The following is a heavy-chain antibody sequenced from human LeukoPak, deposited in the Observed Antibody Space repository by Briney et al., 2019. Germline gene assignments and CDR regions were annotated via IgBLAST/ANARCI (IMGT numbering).Heavy chain of an antibody. J-gene: IGHJ3*02. CDR1: GYTFTGYY. D-gene: IGHD7-27*01. CDR3: TRGDGDGPARRAFDI. CDR2: INPTSGDT. V-gene: IGHV1-2*02. Sequence: ASVKVSCKASGYTFTGYYIHWVRQAPGQGLEWMAWINPTSGDTNYVQKFQGRVTMTRDTSISTAYMELKRMRSDDTAVYYCTRGDGDGPARRAFDIWGQGTMVTVSS.